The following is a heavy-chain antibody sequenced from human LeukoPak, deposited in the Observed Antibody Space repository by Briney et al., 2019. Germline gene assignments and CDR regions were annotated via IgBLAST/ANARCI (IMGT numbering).Heavy chain of an antibody. V-gene: IGHV4-4*09. J-gene: IGHJ2*01. Sequence: SETLSLTCTVSGDSISNYYWSWVRRLPGKGLEWIGYIYPSGSTNYSPSLKSRVTISLDTSKTQFSLNLNSVTAADTAVYYCARHPRPAIHWYFDLSGRGTLVTVSS. CDR3: ARHPRPAIHWYFDL. CDR2: IYPSGST. D-gene: IGHD3-3*01. CDR1: GDSISNYY.